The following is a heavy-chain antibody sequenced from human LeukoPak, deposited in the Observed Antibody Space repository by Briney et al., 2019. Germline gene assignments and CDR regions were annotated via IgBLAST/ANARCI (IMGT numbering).Heavy chain of an antibody. D-gene: IGHD2-2*01. CDR3: ARAQVVPAARPFDY. Sequence: PSETLSLTCTVPDGSITSDSYYWGWIRQPPGKGLEWIGSMYYSGSDYYNPSLESRVTISVDTSNHQFSLKLTSVTAADTAVYYCARAQVVPAARPFDYWGQGTLVTVSS. V-gene: IGHV4-39*01. J-gene: IGHJ4*02. CDR1: DGSITSDSYY. CDR2: MYYSGSD.